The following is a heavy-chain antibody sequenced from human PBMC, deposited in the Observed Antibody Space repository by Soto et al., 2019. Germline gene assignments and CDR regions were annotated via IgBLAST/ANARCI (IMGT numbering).Heavy chain of an antibody. D-gene: IGHD3-3*01. CDR2: MSGSGSSE. J-gene: IGHJ4*02. CDR3: AKGRYDFWSPYYFDS. V-gene: IGHV3-11*01. CDR1: GFTFSDHY. Sequence: GGSLRLSCAASGFTFSDHYMAWIRQAPGKGLEIVAHMSGSGSSEDYGDSVKGRFTISRDNARNSLYLQMDSLRDEDTALYYCAKGRYDFWSPYYFDSWGQGTLVTVSS.